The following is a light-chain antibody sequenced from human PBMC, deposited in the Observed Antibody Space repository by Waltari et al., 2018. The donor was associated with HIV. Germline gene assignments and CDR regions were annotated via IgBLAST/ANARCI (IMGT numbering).Light chain of an antibody. Sequence: QSALTQPASVSGSPGQSITISCTGTSSDVGDYNYVSWYQHHPGKAPKIIIYDVSNRPAGVSNRFSCSKSGNTASLTISGLQTEDEADYYCSSYTSSSTRVFGTGTKVTVL. CDR1: SSDVGDYNY. J-gene: IGLJ1*01. CDR3: SSYTSSSTRV. V-gene: IGLV2-14*03. CDR2: DVS.